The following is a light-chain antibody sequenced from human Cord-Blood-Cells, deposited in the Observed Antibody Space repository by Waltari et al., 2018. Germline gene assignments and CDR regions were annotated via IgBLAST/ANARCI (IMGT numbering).Light chain of an antibody. J-gene: IGLJ2*01. Sequence: SYELTQPPSVSVSPGQTASITCSGDKLGDKYASWYQQKPGQSPVLVLSQDSKRPSGIPGRFSGSNAGNTATLTISGTQAMDEADYYCQAWDSSPVVFGGGTKLTVL. CDR3: QAWDSSPVV. V-gene: IGLV3-1*01. CDR1: KLGDKY. CDR2: QDS.